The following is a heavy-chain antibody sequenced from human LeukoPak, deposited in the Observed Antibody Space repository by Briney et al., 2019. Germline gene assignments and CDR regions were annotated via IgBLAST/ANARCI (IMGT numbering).Heavy chain of an antibody. Sequence: GGSLRLSCAASGFTFSSYGMHWVRQAPGKGLQWVAVIWYDGSNKYYADSVKGRFTISRDNSKNTLYLQMNSLRAEDTAVYYCARVGGRHGELYYFDYWGQGTLVTVSS. CDR3: ARVGGRHGELYYFDY. CDR2: IWYDGSNK. D-gene: IGHD3-10*01. CDR1: GFTFSSYG. V-gene: IGHV3-33*01. J-gene: IGHJ4*02.